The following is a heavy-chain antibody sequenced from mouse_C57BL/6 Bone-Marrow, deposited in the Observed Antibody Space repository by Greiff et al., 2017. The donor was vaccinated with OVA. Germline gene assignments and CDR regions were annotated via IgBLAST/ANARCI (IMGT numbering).Heavy chain of an antibody. CDR1: GFTFTDYY. CDR2: IRNKANGYTT. J-gene: IGHJ2*01. D-gene: IGHD3-2*02. CDR3: ARRDSSSYFDY. Sequence: EVKLMESGGGLVQPGGSLSLSCAASGFTFTDYYMSWVRQPPGKALEWLGFIRNKANGYTTEYSASVKGRFTISRDNSQSILYLQMNALRAEDSATYYCARRDSSSYFDYWGQGTTLTVSS. V-gene: IGHV7-3*01.